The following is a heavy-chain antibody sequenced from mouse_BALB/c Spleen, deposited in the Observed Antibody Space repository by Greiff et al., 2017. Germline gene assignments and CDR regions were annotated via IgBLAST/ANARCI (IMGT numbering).Heavy chain of an antibody. CDR3: ARDRGFDY. CDR2: ISDGGSYT. V-gene: IGHV5-4*02. CDR1: GFTFSDYY. Sequence: EVQLQQSGGGLVKPGGSLKLSCAASGFTFSDYYMYWVRQTPEKRLEWVATISDGGSYTYYPDSVKGRFTISRDNAKNNLYLQMSSLKSEDTAMYYCARDRGFDYWGQGTTLTVSS. D-gene: IGHD3-1*01. J-gene: IGHJ2*01.